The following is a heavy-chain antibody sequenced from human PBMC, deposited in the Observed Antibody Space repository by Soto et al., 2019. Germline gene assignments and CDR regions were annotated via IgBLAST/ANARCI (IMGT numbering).Heavy chain of an antibody. Sequence: AVKVSCKASGYTFTSYGISWVRRAPGQGLEWMGWISAYNGNTNYAQKLQGRVTMTTDTSTSTAYMELRSLRPDDTAVYYCAREEGLVVVVAATHYGMDVWGQGTTVTVSS. V-gene: IGHV1-18*04. CDR3: AREEGLVVVVAATHYGMDV. CDR2: ISAYNGNT. J-gene: IGHJ6*02. CDR1: GYTFTSYG. D-gene: IGHD2-15*01.